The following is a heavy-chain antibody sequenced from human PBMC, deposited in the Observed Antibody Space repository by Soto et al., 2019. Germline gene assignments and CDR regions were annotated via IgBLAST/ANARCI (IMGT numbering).Heavy chain of an antibody. CDR2: ISSSSSYI. CDR3: AREKGSYYYDSSGCFGY. J-gene: IGHJ4*02. CDR1: GFTLSSYS. Sequence: GSLRLSCAASGFTLSSYSMNWVRQAPGKGLEWVSSISSSSSYIYYADSVKGRFTISRDNAKNSLYLQMNSLRAEDTAVYYCAREKGSYYYDSSGCFGYWGQGTLVTVSS. V-gene: IGHV3-21*01. D-gene: IGHD3-22*01.